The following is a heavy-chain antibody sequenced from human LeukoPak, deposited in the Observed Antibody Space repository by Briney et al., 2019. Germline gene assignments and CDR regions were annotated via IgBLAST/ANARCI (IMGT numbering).Heavy chain of an antibody. J-gene: IGHJ4*02. Sequence: SETLSLTCAVYGGSFSGYYWSWIRQPPGKGLEWIGEINHSGSTNYNPSLKSRVTISVDTSKNQFSLKLSSVTAADTAVYYCARADSVTIAVAGLSCFDYWGQGTLVTVSS. CDR2: INHSGST. D-gene: IGHD6-19*01. CDR3: ARADSVTIAVAGLSCFDY. V-gene: IGHV4-34*01. CDR1: GGSFSGYY.